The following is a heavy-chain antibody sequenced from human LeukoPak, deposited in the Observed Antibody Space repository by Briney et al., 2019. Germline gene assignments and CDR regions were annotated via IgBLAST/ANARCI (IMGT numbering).Heavy chain of an antibody. CDR2: INGDGSTT. CDR1: VFCFRSCW. V-gene: IGHV3-74*01. CDR3: ASLVGGYYPPVEAFDV. J-gene: IGHJ3*01. D-gene: IGHD3-3*01. Sequence: GGSLRLSCAASVFCFRSCWMHWVRQAPGKELVWVSRINGDGSTTNYADSVRGRFTISRDNAKNTLYLQMNSLRADDSAVYFCASLVGGYYPPVEAFDVWGQGTMVTVSS.